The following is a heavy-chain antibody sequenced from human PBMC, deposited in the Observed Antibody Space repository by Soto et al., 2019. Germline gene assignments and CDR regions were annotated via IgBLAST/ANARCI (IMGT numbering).Heavy chain of an antibody. Sequence: SETLSLTCTVSGGSISSYYWSWIRQPPGKGLEWIGYIYYSGSTYYNPSLKSRVTISVDTSKNQFSLKLSSVTAADTAVYYCAREGAGYCISTSCLNNWFDPWGQGALVTVS. CDR1: GGSISSYY. D-gene: IGHD2-2*01. J-gene: IGHJ5*02. CDR2: IYYSGST. CDR3: AREGAGYCISTSCLNNWFDP. V-gene: IGHV4-59*12.